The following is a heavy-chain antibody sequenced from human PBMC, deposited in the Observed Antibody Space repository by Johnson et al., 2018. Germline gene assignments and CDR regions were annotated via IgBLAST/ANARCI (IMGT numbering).Heavy chain of an antibody. CDR3: ARQTFYDFEHYFYYCLDV. V-gene: IGHV4-39*01. D-gene: IGHD3-3*01. CDR1: GGSISGRNYY. Sequence: QVQLQESGPGLVKPSETLSLTCTVSGGSISGRNYYWAWIRQPPGKGLEWIGSISYSGSTYYNPSLKGRVTISVDTSKNQFSLKLTSVTAADTTVYYCARQTFYDFEHYFYYCLDVWGQGITVTV. J-gene: IGHJ6*02. CDR2: ISYSGST.